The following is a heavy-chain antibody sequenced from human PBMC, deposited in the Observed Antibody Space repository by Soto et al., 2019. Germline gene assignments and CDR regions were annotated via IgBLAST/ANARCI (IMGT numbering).Heavy chain of an antibody. D-gene: IGHD3-22*01. CDR3: ARDSSGYLKFDS. CDR1: GGSISSGDFY. Sequence: QVQLQESGPGLVKPSQTLSLTCTVSGGSISSGDFYWSWIRQHPGKGLEWIGYSYYNGRTYYNPSLKSRVTISVHTSKNQFSLRLSSVTAADTAVYYCARDSSGYLKFDSWGQGTLVTVSS. V-gene: IGHV4-31*03. J-gene: IGHJ4*02. CDR2: SYYNGRT.